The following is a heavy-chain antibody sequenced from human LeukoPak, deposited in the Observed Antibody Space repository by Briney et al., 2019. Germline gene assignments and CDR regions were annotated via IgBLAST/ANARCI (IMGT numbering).Heavy chain of an antibody. CDR1: GGSISSSSYY. CDR3: ASLLAAAGNYFDY. V-gene: IGHV4-39*01. D-gene: IGHD6-13*01. Sequence: SETLSLTCTVSGGSISSSSYYWGWIRQPPGKGLEWIGSIYYSGSTYYNPSLKSRVTISVDTSKNQFSLKLSSVTAADTAVYYCASLLAAAGNYFDYWGQGTLVTVSS. CDR2: IYYSGST. J-gene: IGHJ4*02.